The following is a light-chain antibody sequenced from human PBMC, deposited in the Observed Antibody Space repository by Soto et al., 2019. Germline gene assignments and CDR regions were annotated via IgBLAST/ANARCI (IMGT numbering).Light chain of an antibody. J-gene: IGLJ3*02. CDR2: SND. CDR3: AGWDDSLNAWV. V-gene: IGLV1-44*01. CDR1: TSNIGSNT. Sequence: QPVLTQPPSASGTPGQSVTISCSGSTSNIGSNTVNWYQQLPGTAPKLLVYSNDQRPSGVPDRFSASKSGTSAFLAISGLQSEDEADYDCAGWDDSLNAWVFGGGTKLTVL.